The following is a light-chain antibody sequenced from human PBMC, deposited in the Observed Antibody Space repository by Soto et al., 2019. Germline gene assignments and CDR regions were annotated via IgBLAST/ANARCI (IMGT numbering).Light chain of an antibody. Sequence: VWTQSPGTLSLSPGERATLSCRASQTVYSNYFAWYHQTPGPAPRLLIYGASSRSTGIPDRFSGSGSGTDFTLTISTLVHEDFAVYYCQQYGSSVSYTFCQGTKREIK. CDR1: QTVYSNY. V-gene: IGKV3-20*01. J-gene: IGKJ2*01. CDR2: GAS. CDR3: QQYGSSVSYT.